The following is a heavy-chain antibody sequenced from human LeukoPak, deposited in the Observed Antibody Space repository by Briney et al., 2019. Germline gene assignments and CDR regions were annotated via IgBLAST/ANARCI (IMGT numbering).Heavy chain of an antibody. V-gene: IGHV3-23*01. J-gene: IGHJ5*02. D-gene: IGHD2-2*02. CDR1: GFTFSSYA. Sequence: PGGSLRLSCAASGFTFSSYAMSWVRQAPGKGLEWVSAISGSGGSTYYADSVKGRFTISRDNSKNTLYLQMNSLRAEDTAVYYCAKDLQPYCSSTSCYNNWFDPWGQGTLVTVSS. CDR2: ISGSGGST. CDR3: AKDLQPYCSSTSCYNNWFDP.